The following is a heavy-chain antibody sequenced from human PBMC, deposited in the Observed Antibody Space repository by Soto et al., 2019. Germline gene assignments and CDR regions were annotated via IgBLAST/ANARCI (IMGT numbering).Heavy chain of an antibody. CDR2: INPYSGNT. CDR1: GYTFTSYG. CDR3: ASQGFGGFIEPVGVLDI. J-gene: IGHJ3*02. Sequence: ASVKVSCKASGYTFTSYGISWVRQAPGQGLEWMGWINPYSGNTGYAQKFQGRVTMTRNTSISTAYMELRSLRSEDTAVYYFASQGFGGFIEPVGVLDIWGKGTWDTVSS. D-gene: IGHD3-10*01. V-gene: IGHV1-8*02.